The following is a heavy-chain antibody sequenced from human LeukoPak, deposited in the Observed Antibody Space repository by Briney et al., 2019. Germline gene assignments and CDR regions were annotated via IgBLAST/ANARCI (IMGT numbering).Heavy chain of an antibody. V-gene: IGHV1-69*13. CDR3: ARDADSGSYGIN. Sequence: GASVKVSCKASGGTFSSYAISWVRQALGQGLEWMGGIIPIFGTANYAQKFQGRVTITADESTSTAYMELSSLRSEDTAVYYCARDADSGSYGINWGQGTLVTVSS. CDR2: IIPIFGTA. CDR1: GGTFSSYA. J-gene: IGHJ4*02. D-gene: IGHD1-26*01.